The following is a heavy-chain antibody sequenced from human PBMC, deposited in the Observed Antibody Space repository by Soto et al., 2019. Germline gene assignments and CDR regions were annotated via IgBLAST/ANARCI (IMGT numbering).Heavy chain of an antibody. J-gene: IGHJ4*02. CDR1: GFTFSSYA. D-gene: IGHD6-19*01. CDR3: SRRSSGWYFDY. Sequence: EVQLLESGGGLVQPGGSLRLSCVASGFTFSSYAMSWVSQAPGKGVEWVSVISGSGGSTYYAVSGKGRFTISRDNSKNTLYLQMNSLRAEDTAVYYCSRRSSGWYFDYWGQGTLVTVSS. V-gene: IGHV3-23*01. CDR2: ISGSGGST.